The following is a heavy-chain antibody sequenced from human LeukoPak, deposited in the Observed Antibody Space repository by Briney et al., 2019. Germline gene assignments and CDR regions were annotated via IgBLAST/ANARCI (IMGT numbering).Heavy chain of an antibody. CDR3: ARGYVGATEYCFDP. CDR1: GYTFTSYD. D-gene: IGHD1-26*01. Sequence: ASVKVSCKTSGYTFTSYDINWVRQAPGQGLEWMGWMNPNSGNTGYAQKFQGRVTMTRNTSISTAYMQLSSLRSDDTAVYYCARGYVGATEYCFDPWGQGTLATVSS. V-gene: IGHV1-8*01. J-gene: IGHJ5*02. CDR2: MNPNSGNT.